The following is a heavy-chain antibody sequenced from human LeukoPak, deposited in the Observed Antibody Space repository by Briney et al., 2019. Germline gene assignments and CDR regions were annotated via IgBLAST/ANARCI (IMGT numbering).Heavy chain of an antibody. J-gene: IGHJ6*03. V-gene: IGHV1-8*01. D-gene: IGHD3-3*01. CDR3: ARQGRGSDYDFWSGYYWPDYYYYYMDV. CDR1: GYTFTSYN. CDR2: MNPNSGNT. Sequence: ASVKVSCKASGYTFTSYNINWVRQATGQGLEWMGWMNPNSGNTGYAQKFQGRVTMTRNTSLSTAYMELSSLRPEDTAVYYCARQGRGSDYDFWSGYYWPDYYYYYMDVWGKGTTVTVSS.